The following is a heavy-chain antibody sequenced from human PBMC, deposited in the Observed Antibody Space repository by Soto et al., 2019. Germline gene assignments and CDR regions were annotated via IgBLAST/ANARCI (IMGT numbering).Heavy chain of an antibody. CDR1: GFTFNTYN. D-gene: IGHD3-3*01. CDR2: ISSSTTII. J-gene: IGHJ6*02. CDR3: ARNLNYDFWSGYFA. Sequence: GGSLRLSCAASGFTFNTYNMNWVRQAPGKGLEWVSYISSSTTIIYYADSVKGRFTISRDNSKNTLYLEMNSLRAEDTAVYYCARNLNYDFWSGYFAWGQGTTVTVSS. V-gene: IGHV3-48*01.